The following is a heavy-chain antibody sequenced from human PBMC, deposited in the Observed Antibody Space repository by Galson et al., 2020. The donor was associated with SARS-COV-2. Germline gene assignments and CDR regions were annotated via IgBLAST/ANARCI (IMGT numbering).Heavy chain of an antibody. Sequence: SETLSLTCTVSGYSISSGYYWGWIRQPPGKGLKWIGSIYHSGSTYYNPSLKSRVTMSVDTSKNQFSLKLSSVTAADTAAYYCALVVPWGSSSYYFDYWGQGTLVTVSS. J-gene: IGHJ4*02. CDR2: IYHSGST. CDR1: GYSISSGYY. D-gene: IGHD3-10*01. V-gene: IGHV4-38-2*02. CDR3: ALVVPWGSSSYYFDY.